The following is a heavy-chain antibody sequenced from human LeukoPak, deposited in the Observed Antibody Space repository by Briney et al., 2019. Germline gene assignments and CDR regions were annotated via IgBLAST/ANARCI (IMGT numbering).Heavy chain of an antibody. CDR3: ARDQMTDMVLGIFDY. J-gene: IGHJ4*02. Sequence: ESGPTLVNPTQTLTLTCSFSGFSLTNYGMCVSWIRQSPGKPLEWLARIDLDGDEWFTTSLKTRLSISKDTSKNQVVLTMTNMDPADTATYYCARDQMTDMVLGIFDYWGQGTLVTVSS. D-gene: IGHD5-18*01. V-gene: IGHV2-70*11. CDR1: GFSLTNYGMC. CDR2: IDLDGDE.